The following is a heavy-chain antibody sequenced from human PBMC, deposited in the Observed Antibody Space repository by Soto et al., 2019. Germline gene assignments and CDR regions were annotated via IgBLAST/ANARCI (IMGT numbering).Heavy chain of an antibody. J-gene: IGHJ6*02. Sequence: GGSLRLSCAASGFTFSSYGMHWVRQAPGKGLEWVAVISYDGSNKYYADSVKGRFTISRDNSKNTLYLQMNSLRAEDTAVYYCANTFLPKVAPYYYYYGMDVWGQGTTVTVSS. CDR2: ISYDGSNK. CDR3: ANTFLPKVAPYYYYYGMDV. CDR1: GFTFSSYG. V-gene: IGHV3-30*18. D-gene: IGHD2-15*01.